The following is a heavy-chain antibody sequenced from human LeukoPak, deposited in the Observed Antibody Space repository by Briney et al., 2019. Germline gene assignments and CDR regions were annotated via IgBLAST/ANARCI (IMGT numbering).Heavy chain of an antibody. Sequence: GASVKVSCKASGYTFTSYDINWVRQATGQGLEWMGWMNPNSGNTGYAQKFQGRVTMTRKPSKSTAYMELNSLRSEDTAVYYCSRGPVLRTIFGVVIWRYFDYWGQGTLVTVSS. D-gene: IGHD3-3*01. V-gene: IGHV1-8*01. CDR3: SRGPVLRTIFGVVIWRYFDY. J-gene: IGHJ4*02. CDR1: GYTFTSYD. CDR2: MNPNSGNT.